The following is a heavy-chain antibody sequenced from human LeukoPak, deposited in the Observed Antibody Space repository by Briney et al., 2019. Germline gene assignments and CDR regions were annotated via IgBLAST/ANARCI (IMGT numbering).Heavy chain of an antibody. V-gene: IGHV3-23*01. CDR2: TSSSDAGT. J-gene: IGHJ4*02. Sequence: PGGSLRLSCVASGFIFSSNGMSWVRQAPGKGLEWVSATSSSDAGTYHAESVRGRFTISRDNSKNTLYLQMNSLRADDAAVYYCARAPVTSCRGAFCYPFRIWGQGTLVTVSS. D-gene: IGHD2-15*01. CDR3: ARAPVTSCRGAFCYPFRI. CDR1: GFIFSSNG.